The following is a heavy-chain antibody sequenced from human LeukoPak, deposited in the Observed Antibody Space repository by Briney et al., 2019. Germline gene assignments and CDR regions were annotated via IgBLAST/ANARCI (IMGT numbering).Heavy chain of an antibody. V-gene: IGHV4-4*02. D-gene: IGHD2-2*01. Sequence: PSGTLSLTCAVSGGSISSSNWWSWVRQPPGKGLEWIGEIYHSGSTNYNPSLKSRVTISVDKSKNQFSLKLSSVTAADTAVYYCARRVIVVVPAADLNWFDPWGQGTLVTVSS. CDR1: GGSISSSNW. CDR3: ARRVIVVVPAADLNWFDP. CDR2: IYHSGST. J-gene: IGHJ5*02.